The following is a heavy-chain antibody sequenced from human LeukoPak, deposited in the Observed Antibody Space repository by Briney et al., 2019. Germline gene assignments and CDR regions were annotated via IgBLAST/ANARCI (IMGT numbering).Heavy chain of an antibody. J-gene: IGHJ4*02. CDR1: GFTFSSYS. D-gene: IGHD3-10*01. CDR3: ARVVRGEFDY. V-gene: IGHV3-48*04. CDR2: ISSSGSTI. Sequence: GGTLRLSCAASGFTFSSYSMNWVRQAPGKGLEWVSYISSSGSTIYYADSVKGRFTISRDNAKNSLYLQMNSLRAEDTAVYYCARVVRGEFDYWGQGTLVTVSS.